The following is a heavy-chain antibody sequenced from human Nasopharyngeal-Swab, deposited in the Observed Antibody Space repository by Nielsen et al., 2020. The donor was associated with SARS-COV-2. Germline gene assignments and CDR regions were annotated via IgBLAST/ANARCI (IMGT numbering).Heavy chain of an antibody. J-gene: IGHJ4*02. Sequence: GGSLRLSCAASGLTFSNYGMSWVRQAPGKGLEWITSIIASGDSTYYAASVKGRFTISRDNSKSTLYLQMNSLRAEDTAVYYCAKFRRVTTDYFDFWGQGTLVTVSS. CDR3: AKFRRVTTDYFDF. CDR2: IIASGDST. D-gene: IGHD4-17*01. CDR1: GLTFSNYG. V-gene: IGHV3-23*01.